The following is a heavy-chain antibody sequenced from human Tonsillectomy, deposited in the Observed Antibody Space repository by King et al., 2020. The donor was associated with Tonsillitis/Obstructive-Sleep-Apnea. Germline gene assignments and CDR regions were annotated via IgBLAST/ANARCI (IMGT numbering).Heavy chain of an antibody. Sequence: QLVQSGAEVKKPGSSVKVSCKASGGTFSSYAISWVRQAPGQGLEWMGRIIPILGIANYAQKFQGRVTITADKSTSTAYMELSRLRSEDTAVYYCARYRVGPSSVLVDYWGQGTLGTVSS. V-gene: IGHV1-69*09. CDR3: ARYRVGPSSVLVDY. J-gene: IGHJ4*02. CDR2: IIPILGIA. CDR1: GGTFSSYA. D-gene: IGHD1-26*01.